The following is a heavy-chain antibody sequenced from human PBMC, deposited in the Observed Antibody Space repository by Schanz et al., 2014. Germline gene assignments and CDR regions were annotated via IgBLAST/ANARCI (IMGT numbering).Heavy chain of an antibody. J-gene: IGHJ6*02. Sequence: QVQLVQSGAEVKKPGASVKVSCKASGYTLTNFDINWVRQAPGQGLEWMGWMNPNSGTTGYAQKFQGRVPMTRNTSTSTAYMELRGLRSDDMAVYYCAREDVVVVGVDFSYYYGMDVWGQGTTVVVSS. V-gene: IGHV1-8*01. CDR3: AREDVVVVGVDFSYYYGMDV. CDR1: GYTLTNFD. D-gene: IGHD2-21*01. CDR2: MNPNSGTT.